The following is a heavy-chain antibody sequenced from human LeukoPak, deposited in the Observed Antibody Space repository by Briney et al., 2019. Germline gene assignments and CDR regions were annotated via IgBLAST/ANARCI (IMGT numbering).Heavy chain of an antibody. CDR3: AKPVTTLNYFDY. Sequence: GGSLRLSCAASGFTFSSYGMHWVRQAPGKGLEWVAFIRYDGSNKYYADSVKGRFTTSRDNSKNTLYLQMNSLRAEDTAVYYCAKPVTTLNYFDYWGQGTLVTVSS. J-gene: IGHJ4*02. CDR1: GFTFSSYG. V-gene: IGHV3-30*02. D-gene: IGHD4-17*01. CDR2: IRYDGSNK.